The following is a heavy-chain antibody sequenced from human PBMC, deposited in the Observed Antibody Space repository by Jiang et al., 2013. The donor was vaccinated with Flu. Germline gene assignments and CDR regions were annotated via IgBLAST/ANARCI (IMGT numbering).Heavy chain of an antibody. CDR3: ARAQKXSGFELPFFDY. V-gene: IGHV4-39*07. CDR2: IYHSGST. D-gene: IGHD5-12*01. CDR1: RGSIISSSYY. J-gene: IGHJ4*02. Sequence: LLKPSETLSLTCTVSRGSIISSSYYWVWIRQPPGKGLEWIGSIYHSGSTYYNPSLQSRVTMSVDTSKNQFSLNVTSATAADTAVYYCARAQKXSGFELPFFDYWGQGSLVTVSS.